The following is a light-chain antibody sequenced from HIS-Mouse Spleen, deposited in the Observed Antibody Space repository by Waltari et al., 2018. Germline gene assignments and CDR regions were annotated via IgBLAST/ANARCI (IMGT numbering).Light chain of an antibody. CDR3: CSYAGSSTLV. Sequence: QSALTQPASVSGSPGQSITISCTGTSSDVGSYNLVSWYQQHPGKAPKLMIYEGSKRTSGVSNRFSCSKSGNTGSLTIAGIQAEDEADYYCCSYAGSSTLVFGGGTKLTVL. CDR2: EGS. J-gene: IGLJ2*01. CDR1: SSDVGSYNL. V-gene: IGLV2-23*01.